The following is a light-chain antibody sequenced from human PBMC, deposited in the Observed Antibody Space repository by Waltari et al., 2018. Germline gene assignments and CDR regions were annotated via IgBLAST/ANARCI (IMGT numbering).Light chain of an antibody. V-gene: IGKV4-1*01. CDR2: WAS. Sequence: DIVMTQSPDSLAVSLGERATTNRQSSQSVLYTSNNKNYLAWYPQKPGQPPKLLFYWASTRESGVPDRFSGSGSGTDFTLTISGLQAEDVAVYYCQQYYSPPWTFGQGTQVEIK. J-gene: IGKJ1*01. CDR3: QQYYSPPWT. CDR1: QSVLYTSNNKNY.